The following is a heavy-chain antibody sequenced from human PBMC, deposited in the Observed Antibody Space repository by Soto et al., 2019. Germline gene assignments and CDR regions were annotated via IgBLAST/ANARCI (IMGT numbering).Heavy chain of an antibody. V-gene: IGHV4-31*03. J-gene: IGHJ6*02. D-gene: IGHD2-2*01. Sequence: SETLSLTCTVSGGSSSSGGYYWSWIRQHPGKGLEWIGYIYYSGSTYYNPSLKSRVTISVDTSKNQFSLKLSSVTAADTAVYYCARAISAAMPPVRYYYGMDVWGQGTTVTVSS. CDR3: ARAISAAMPPVRYYYGMDV. CDR2: IYYSGST. CDR1: GGSSSSGGYY.